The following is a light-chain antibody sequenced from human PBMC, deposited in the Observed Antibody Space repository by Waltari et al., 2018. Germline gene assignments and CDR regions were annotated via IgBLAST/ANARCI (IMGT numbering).Light chain of an antibody. CDR2: WAS. V-gene: IGKV4-1*01. Sequence: TVVTQSPDSLTVSLGERATITCASSQSLFTTSNNHDSLAWFQQKPGQPPKLLIYWASTRESGVPDRFSGSGSGTYFSLTITNVQAEDAAVYYCHQYYSTPLTFGGGTRVEI. J-gene: IGKJ4*01. CDR1: QSLFTTSNNHDS. CDR3: HQYYSTPLT.